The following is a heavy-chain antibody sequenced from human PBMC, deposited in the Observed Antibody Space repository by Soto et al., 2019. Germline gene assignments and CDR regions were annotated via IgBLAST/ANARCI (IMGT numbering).Heavy chain of an antibody. D-gene: IGHD6-19*01. CDR2: IYYSGST. CDR3: ARHLAVPTSWFDP. CDR1: GGSISSYY. Sequence: QVQLQESGPGLVKPSETLSLTCTVSGGSISSYYWSWIRQPPGKGLEWIGYIYYSGSTNYNPSLKSRVTISVDTSKNQFSLKLSSVTAADTAVYYCARHLAVPTSWFDPWGQGTLVTVSS. J-gene: IGHJ5*02. V-gene: IGHV4-59*08.